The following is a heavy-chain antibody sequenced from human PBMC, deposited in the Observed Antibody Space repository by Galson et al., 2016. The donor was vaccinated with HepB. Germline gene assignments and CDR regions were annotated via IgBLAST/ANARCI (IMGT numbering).Heavy chain of an antibody. Sequence: SVKVSCKASGYTFTNNGISWVRQAPGQGLEWMGWINPNSGGTNYAQKFQGWVTMTRDTSISTAYMELRRLRSEDTAGYYCARGDGSSSWLDYYYYGMDVWGQGTTVTVSS. CDR1: GYTFTNNG. J-gene: IGHJ6*02. D-gene: IGHD6-6*01. CDR3: ARGDGSSSWLDYYYYGMDV. CDR2: INPNSGGT. V-gene: IGHV1-2*04.